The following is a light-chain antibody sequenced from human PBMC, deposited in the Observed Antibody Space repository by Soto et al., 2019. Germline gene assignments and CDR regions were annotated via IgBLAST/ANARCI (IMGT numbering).Light chain of an antibody. J-gene: IGLJ1*01. CDR3: CSYAGRYTYV. V-gene: IGLV2-11*01. CDR2: DVS. Sequence: QSVLTQPRSVSGSPGQSVTISCTGASSDVGGYNYVSLYQQDPGKAPKLMIYDVSQRPSGVPDRFSGYTSGNTASLTISGLQTEDEADYYCCSYAGRYTYVFGTGTKVTVL. CDR1: SSDVGGYNY.